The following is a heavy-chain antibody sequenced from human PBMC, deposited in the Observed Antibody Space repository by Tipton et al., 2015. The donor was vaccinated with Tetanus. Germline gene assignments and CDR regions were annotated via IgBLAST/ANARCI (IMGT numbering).Heavy chain of an antibody. D-gene: IGHD3-10*01. CDR3: ARDRAPPSSWYFDL. CDR1: GFIFSDYS. Sequence: SLRLSCAASGFIFSDYSMNWVRQAPGKGLEWVSSITSAGSYIYYADSVKGRFTISRDISKNMVYLQMNSLRAEDTAVYYCARDRAPPSSWYFDLWGRGTLVTVSS. V-gene: IGHV3-21*04. J-gene: IGHJ2*01. CDR2: ITSAGSYI.